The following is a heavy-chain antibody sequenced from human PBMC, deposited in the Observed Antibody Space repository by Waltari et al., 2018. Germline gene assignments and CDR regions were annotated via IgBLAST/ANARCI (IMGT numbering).Heavy chain of an antibody. J-gene: IGHJ4*02. V-gene: IGHV1-2*02. CDR2: INPNSGGT. Sequence: QVQLVQSGAAVKKPGASVKVSCKASGYPFTGYYMPWVRQAPGQGLEWMGWINPNSGGTNYAQKFQGRVTMTRDTSISTAYMELSRLRSDDTAVYYCARDPPRMVQRVDYFDYWGQGTLVTVSS. CDR1: GYPFTGYY. CDR3: ARDPPRMVQRVDYFDY. D-gene: IGHD3-10*01.